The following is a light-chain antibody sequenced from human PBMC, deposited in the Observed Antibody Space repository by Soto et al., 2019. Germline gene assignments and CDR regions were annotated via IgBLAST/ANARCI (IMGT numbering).Light chain of an antibody. Sequence: EIVLTQSPGTLSLSPGERVTLSCRASQRISNSYLAWYQQRPGQAPRLLIYGASGRATGTPDRFSGSGSGTDFSLTISRLEPEDFAVYYCQQYGNSPWTFGQGTKVDIK. CDR2: GAS. CDR1: QRISNSY. J-gene: IGKJ1*01. V-gene: IGKV3-20*01. CDR3: QQYGNSPWT.